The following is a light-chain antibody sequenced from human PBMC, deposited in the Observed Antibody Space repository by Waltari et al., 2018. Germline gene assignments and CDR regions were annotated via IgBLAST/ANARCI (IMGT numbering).Light chain of an antibody. CDR1: VLANKY. V-gene: IGLV3-27*01. Sequence: SFELTQTSSLSVSPGQTVRITCSGDVLANKYARWFQQQPGQAPVLIISRDTERPSGIPERFSGSSSGTTVTLTIRGAQAEDEADYYCYAAADNNLGVFGGGTKVTVL. J-gene: IGLJ3*02. CDR3: YAAADNNLGV. CDR2: RDT.